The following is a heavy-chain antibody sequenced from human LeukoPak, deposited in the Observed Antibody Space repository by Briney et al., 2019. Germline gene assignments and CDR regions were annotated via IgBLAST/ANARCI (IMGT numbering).Heavy chain of an antibody. CDR2: IIPIFGTA. CDR1: GGTFSGYA. J-gene: IGHJ6*04. D-gene: IGHD3-3*01. V-gene: IGHV1-69*05. Sequence: ASVKVSCKASGGTFSGYAIGWVRQAPGQGLEWMGRIIPIFGTANYAQKFQGRVTITTDASTSTAYMELSSLRSEDTAVYYCARGKRITIFGAPSFDVWGKGTTVTVSS. CDR3: ARGKRITIFGAPSFDV.